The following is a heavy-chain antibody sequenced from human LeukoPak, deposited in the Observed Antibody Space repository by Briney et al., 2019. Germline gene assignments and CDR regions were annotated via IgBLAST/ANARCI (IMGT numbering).Heavy chain of an antibody. D-gene: IGHD1-26*01. V-gene: IGHV1-69*04. CDR1: GGPFRTSG. CDR3: ARDRGVGASSVDS. Sequence: SVKVSCKASGGPFRTSGFNWVRQAPGQGLEWMGRFIPILNMADYAQKFQGRVTITADKSTSTAYMELCSLGSEDTAVYYCARDRGVGASSVDSWGQGTVVTVSS. J-gene: IGHJ4*02. CDR2: FIPILNMA.